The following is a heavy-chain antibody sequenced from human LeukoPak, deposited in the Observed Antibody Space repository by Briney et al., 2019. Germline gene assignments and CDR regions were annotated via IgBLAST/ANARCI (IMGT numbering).Heavy chain of an antibody. Sequence: GGSLRLSCVASGFAFSTYAMAWVRQTPGKGLEWVSVISGRGGATHYADSVKGRFTISRDNSKNTLFLQMNSLRVEDTAVYYCAKDSAFYYDSSGYYSDWGQGTLVTVSS. V-gene: IGHV3-23*01. J-gene: IGHJ1*01. CDR3: AKDSAFYYDSSGYYSD. CDR2: ISGRGGAT. CDR1: GFAFSTYA. D-gene: IGHD3-22*01.